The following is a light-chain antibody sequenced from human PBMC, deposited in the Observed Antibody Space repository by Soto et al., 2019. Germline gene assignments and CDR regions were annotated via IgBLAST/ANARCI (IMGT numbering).Light chain of an antibody. CDR1: QSLLHSNVYNY. CDR2: LGS. Sequence: DIVMTQSPLSLPVTPGEPASISCRSSQSLLHSNVYNYLDWYLQKPGQSPQLLIFLGSNRASGVPDRFSGSGSGTDFTLKISRVEAEDVGVYYCMQALQTIPFGLGTRLEI. CDR3: MQALQTIP. V-gene: IGKV2-28*01. J-gene: IGKJ5*01.